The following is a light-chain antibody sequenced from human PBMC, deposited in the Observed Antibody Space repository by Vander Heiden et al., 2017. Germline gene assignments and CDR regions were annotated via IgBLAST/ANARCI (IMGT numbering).Light chain of an antibody. J-gene: IGKJ2*01. Sequence: ELVMTQSPATLSVSPGERATLSCRASQSVNSNLAWYQHKPGQPHRLLIYGASTRATGIPARFSGSGSGTEFTLTISSLQSEDFAIYYCYQYNNWPPYTFGQGNQAGHQ. CDR2: GAS. CDR1: QSVNSN. CDR3: YQYNNWPPYT. V-gene: IGKV3-15*01.